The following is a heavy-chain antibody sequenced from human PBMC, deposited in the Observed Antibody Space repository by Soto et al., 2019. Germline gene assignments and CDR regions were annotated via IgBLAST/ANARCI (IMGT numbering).Heavy chain of an antibody. J-gene: IGHJ3*02. CDR1: GYTLSSYG. V-gene: IGHV1-18*04. Sequence: GXAVKGAYTAAGYTLSSYGVIWVRQAPGQGLEWMGWISAYNGNTNYAQKLQGRVTMTTDTSTSTAYMELRSLRSDDTAVYYCARDRGAFDIWGQRTMVTVSS. CDR2: ISAYNGNT. CDR3: ARDRGAFDI.